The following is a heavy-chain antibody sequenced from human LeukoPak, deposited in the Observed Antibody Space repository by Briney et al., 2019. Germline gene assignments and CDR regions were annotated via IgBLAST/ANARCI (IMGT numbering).Heavy chain of an antibody. V-gene: IGHV3-53*01. D-gene: IGHD3-16*01. Sequence: GGSLRLSCAASGFTVSSNYMTWVRQAPGKGLEWVSLIYSAGGTYYTDSVKGRFTISRHSSKNTLYLEMNSLRAEDTAVYYCARVWGSRGYYGMDVWGQGTTVTVSS. CDR1: GFTVSSNY. J-gene: IGHJ6*02. CDR3: ARVWGSRGYYGMDV. CDR2: IYSAGGT.